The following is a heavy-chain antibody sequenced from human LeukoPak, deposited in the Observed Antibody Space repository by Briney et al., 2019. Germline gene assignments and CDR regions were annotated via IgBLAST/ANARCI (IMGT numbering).Heavy chain of an antibody. D-gene: IGHD3-10*01. V-gene: IGHV3-7*03. J-gene: IGHJ6*02. CDR3: ARDYGSGTSYYYGMDV. Sequence: GGSLRLSCAASGFTFSSYWMSWVRQAPGKGLEWVANIKQDGSEKYYVDSVKGRFTISRDNAKNSLYLQMNSLRAEDTAVYYRARDYGSGTSYYYGMDVWGQGTTVTVSS. CDR2: IKQDGSEK. CDR1: GFTFSSYW.